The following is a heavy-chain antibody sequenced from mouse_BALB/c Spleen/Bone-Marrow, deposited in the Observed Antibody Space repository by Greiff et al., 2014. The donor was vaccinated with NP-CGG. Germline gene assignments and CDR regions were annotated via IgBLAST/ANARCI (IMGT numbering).Heavy chain of an antibody. D-gene: IGHD2-3*01. CDR3: ARYDGPAWFAY. CDR1: GYSFTTYW. J-gene: IGHJ3*01. V-gene: IGHV1S81*02. Sequence: VQLQQSGAELVKPGASVRLSCKASGYSFTTYWIHWVKQRPGQGLEWIGEINPSNGRTNYNEKFKSKVTLTVDKSSSTAYMQLSSLTSEDSAVYYCARYDGPAWFAYWGQGTLVTVSA. CDR2: INPSNGRT.